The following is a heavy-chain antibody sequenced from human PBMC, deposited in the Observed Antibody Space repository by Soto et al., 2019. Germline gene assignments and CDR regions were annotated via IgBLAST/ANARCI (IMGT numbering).Heavy chain of an antibody. CDR3: ARASTYYDILTGYSYYFDY. CDR2: IKQDGSER. J-gene: IGHJ4*02. CDR1: GFTFSSYW. Sequence: GGSLRLSCAASGFTFSSYWMSWVRQAPGKGLVWVANIKQDGSERYYVDSVKGRFTISRDNAKNSLYLQMNSLRAEDTAVYYCARASTYYDILTGYSYYFDYWGQGALVTVSS. V-gene: IGHV3-7*01. D-gene: IGHD3-9*01.